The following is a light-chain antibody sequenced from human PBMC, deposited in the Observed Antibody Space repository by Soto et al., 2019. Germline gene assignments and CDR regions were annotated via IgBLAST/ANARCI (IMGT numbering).Light chain of an antibody. V-gene: IGKV3-20*01. J-gene: IGKJ1*01. Sequence: EIVLTQSPCTLSLSPGERATLSCRASQSVSSSYLAWYQQKPGQAPRLLIYGASSRTTGIPDRFSGSGSGTAITLTRRRLEPEDFAVYYCQQYGNSPLTFVQGTKVEIK. CDR3: QQYGNSPLT. CDR1: QSVSSSY. CDR2: GAS.